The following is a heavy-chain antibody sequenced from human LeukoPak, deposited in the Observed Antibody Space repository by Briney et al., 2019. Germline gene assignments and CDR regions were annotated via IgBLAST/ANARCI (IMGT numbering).Heavy chain of an antibody. V-gene: IGHV1-2*02. CDR1: GYTLTGYY. J-gene: IGHJ5*02. CDR3: ARDRDRAAADTWFDP. Sequence: ASVKVSCKASGYTLTGYYMHGVRQAPGQGLEWMGWINPNSGGTNYAQNFQGRVTMTRDTSISTAYMELSSLRSDDTAVYYCARDRDRAAADTWFDPWGQGTLVTVSS. D-gene: IGHD6-13*01. CDR2: INPNSGGT.